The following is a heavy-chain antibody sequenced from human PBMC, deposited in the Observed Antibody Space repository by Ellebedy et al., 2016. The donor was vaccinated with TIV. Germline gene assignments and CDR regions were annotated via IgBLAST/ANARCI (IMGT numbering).Heavy chain of an antibody. Sequence: SETLSLXXAVYGGSFSGYYWSWIRQPPGKGLEWVASIEYSGSTYYNPSLKSRVSISLDTSNNHFSLRLSSVTAADTAVYYCARRIVGAIGPWGQGALVTVSS. J-gene: IGHJ5*02. CDR2: IEYSGST. CDR3: ARRIVGAIGP. CDR1: GGSFSGYY. V-gene: IGHV4-34*01. D-gene: IGHD1-26*01.